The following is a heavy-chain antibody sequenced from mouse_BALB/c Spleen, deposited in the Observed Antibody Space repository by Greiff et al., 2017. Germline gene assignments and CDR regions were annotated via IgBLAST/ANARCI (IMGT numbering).Heavy chain of an antibody. J-gene: IGHJ2*01. CDR1: GYAFTNYL. V-gene: IGHV1-54*01. Sequence: QVHVKQSGAELVRPGTSVKVSCKASGYAFTNYLIEWVKQRPGQGLEWIGVINPGSGGTNYNEKFKGKATLTADKSSSTAYMQLSSLTSDDSAVYFCAREGYGSFDYWGQGTTLTVSS. D-gene: IGHD2-10*02. CDR3: AREGYGSFDY. CDR2: INPGSGGT.